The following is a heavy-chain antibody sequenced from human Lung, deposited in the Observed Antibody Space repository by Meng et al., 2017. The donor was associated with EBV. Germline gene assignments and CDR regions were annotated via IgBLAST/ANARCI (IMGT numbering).Heavy chain of an antibody. CDR2: IIGYNCNT. D-gene: IGHD6-19*01. CDR3: ARDPSNTSGWYAYSDY. J-gene: IGHJ4*02. Sequence: HVCQVECVVEETKPGASVKVSCKASGYSFTHHGSTWVRQAPGQGLEWMGWIIGYNCNTHYAQNLQCRVTMTTDTSTSTAYMELRSLRSDDTAVYYCARDPSNTSGWYAYSDYWGQGTLVTVSS. V-gene: IGHV1-18*04. CDR1: GYSFTHHG.